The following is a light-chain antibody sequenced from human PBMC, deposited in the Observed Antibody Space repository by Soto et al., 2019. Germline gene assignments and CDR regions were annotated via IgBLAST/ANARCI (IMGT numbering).Light chain of an antibody. CDR1: QSVGSD. CDR2: DAS. Sequence: EIVMRQSPATLSVYTGERATLSCRASQSVGSDLAWYQQKPGQAPRLLIYDASNRATGIPARFSGSGSGTDFTLTISSLEAEDFALYYCQQRSKWPVTFGGGTKVDIK. CDR3: QQRSKWPVT. V-gene: IGKV3-11*01. J-gene: IGKJ4*01.